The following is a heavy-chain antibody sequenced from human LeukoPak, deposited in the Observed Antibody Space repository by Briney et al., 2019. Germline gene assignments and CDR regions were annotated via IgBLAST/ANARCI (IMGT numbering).Heavy chain of an antibody. CDR2: ISGSGGST. CDR3: AKCYIVSSWLIDY. CDR1: GFTFSSYA. D-gene: IGHD6-13*01. Sequence: PGGSLRLSCAASGFTFSSYAMSWVRQAPGKGLEWVSAISGSGGSTYYADPVKGRFTISRDNSKNTLYLQMNSLRAEDTAVYYCAKCYIVSSWLIDYWGQGTLVTVSS. J-gene: IGHJ4*02. V-gene: IGHV3-23*01.